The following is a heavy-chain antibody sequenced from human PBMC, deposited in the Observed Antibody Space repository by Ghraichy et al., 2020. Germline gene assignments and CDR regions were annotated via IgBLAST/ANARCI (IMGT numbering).Heavy chain of an antibody. CDR1: GGSISSYY. CDR2: IYYSGST. J-gene: IGHJ6*02. Sequence: SETLSLTCTVSGGSISSYYWSWIRQPPGKGLEWIGYIYYSGSTNYNPSLKSRVTISVDTSKNQFSLKLSSVTAADTAVYYCARDPRGLGSSPYYYYGMDVWGQGTTVTVSS. D-gene: IGHD6-6*01. V-gene: IGHV4-59*01. CDR3: ARDPRGLGSSPYYYYGMDV.